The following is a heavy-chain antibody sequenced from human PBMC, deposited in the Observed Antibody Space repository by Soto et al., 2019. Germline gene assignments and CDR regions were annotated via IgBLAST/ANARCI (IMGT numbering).Heavy chain of an antibody. CDR2: IYYSGST. D-gene: IGHD1-26*01. Sequence: PSETLSLTCTVPGGSISSYYWSWIRQPPGKGLEWIGYIYYSGSTNYNPSLKSRVTISVDTSKNQFSLKLSSVTAADTAVYYCARDPVGADLGYFDHWGQGTLVTVVS. CDR3: ARDPVGADLGYFDH. J-gene: IGHJ4*02. V-gene: IGHV4-59*01. CDR1: GGSISSYY.